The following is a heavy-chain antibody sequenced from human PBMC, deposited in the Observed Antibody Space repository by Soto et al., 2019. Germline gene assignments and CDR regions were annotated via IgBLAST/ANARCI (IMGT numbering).Heavy chain of an antibody. V-gene: IGHV3-15*01. CDR1: GFTFSNAW. CDR3: TTGGSWLVPYYYYGMDV. J-gene: IGHJ6*02. CDR2: IKSKTDGGTT. Sequence: EVQLVESGGGLVKPGGSLRLSCAASGFTFSNAWMSWVRQAPGKGLEWVGRIKSKTDGGTTDYAAPVKGRFTISRDDSKHTLYLQMNSLKTEDTAVYYCTTGGSWLVPYYYYGMDVWGQGTTVTVSS. D-gene: IGHD6-19*01.